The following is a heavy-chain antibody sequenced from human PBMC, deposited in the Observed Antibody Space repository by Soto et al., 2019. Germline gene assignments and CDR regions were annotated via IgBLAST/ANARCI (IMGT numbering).Heavy chain of an antibody. CDR2: IYSGGRT. J-gene: IGHJ3*02. D-gene: IGHD1-1*01. Sequence: LRLSCAASGFVVSSNFMIWVRQAPGQGLEWVSVIYSGGRTSYADSVKGRFTISRDHPENTLYLQMNSLRADDTAGYYCARALVEEPAHPRLDAFDIWGQGTMGTVS. CDR3: ARALVEEPAHPRLDAFDI. V-gene: IGHV3-53*01. CDR1: GFVVSSNF.